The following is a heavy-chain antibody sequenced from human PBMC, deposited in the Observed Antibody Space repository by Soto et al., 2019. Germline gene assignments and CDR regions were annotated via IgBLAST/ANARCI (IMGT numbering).Heavy chain of an antibody. CDR3: ATAVVWDDFDY. V-gene: IGHV4-4*02. CDR1: GDSISSCFW. D-gene: IGHD3-16*01. Sequence: QVQVQESGPGLVKPSGTLSLTCAVSGDSISSCFWWSWVRQPPGKGLEWIGEIYRGGNTYYNPSPKSRGTISVDKSKHQLSLGLNSVTAADTAVYYCATAVVWDDFDYWGQGTLVTVSS. J-gene: IGHJ4*02. CDR2: IYRGGNT.